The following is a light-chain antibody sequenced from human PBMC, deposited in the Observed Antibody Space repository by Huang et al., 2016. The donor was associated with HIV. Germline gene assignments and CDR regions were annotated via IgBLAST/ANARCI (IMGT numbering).Light chain of an antibody. J-gene: IGKJ5*01. CDR2: GAS. V-gene: IGKV3-20*01. Sequence: EIVLTQSPGTLSLSPGERATLSCRASQSVSSSYLAWYQQKPGQAPRLLISGASSRATGIPDRFSGSRSGTNVTLTISRQEPEDFAVYYCQQYGSSPSITFGQGTRLEIK. CDR3: QQYGSSPSIT. CDR1: QSVSSSY.